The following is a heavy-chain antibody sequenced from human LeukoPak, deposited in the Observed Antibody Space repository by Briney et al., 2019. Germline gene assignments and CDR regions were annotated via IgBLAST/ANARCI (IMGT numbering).Heavy chain of an antibody. CDR1: GFTFSSYS. J-gene: IGHJ4*02. D-gene: IGHD4-17*01. Sequence: GGSLRLSCAASGFTFSSYSMNWVRQAPGKGLEWVSSISSSSSYIYYADSVKGRSTISRDNAKNSLYLQMNSLRAEDTAVYYCARAPYGDYYFDYWGQGTLVTVSS. CDR2: ISSSSSYI. V-gene: IGHV3-21*01. CDR3: ARAPYGDYYFDY.